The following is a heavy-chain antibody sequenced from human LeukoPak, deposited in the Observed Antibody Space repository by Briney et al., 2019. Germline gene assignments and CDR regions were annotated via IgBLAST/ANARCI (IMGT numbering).Heavy chain of an antibody. CDR3: AKHTTVVTPGDFDY. J-gene: IGHJ4*02. CDR2: ISGSGGGT. Sequence: GGSLRLSCAASGFTFSSYAMGWVRQAPGKGLEWVSAISGSGGGTYYADSVKGRFTLSRDNSKNTLYLQMNSLRAEDTAVYYCAKHTTVVTPGDFDYWGQGTLVTVSS. CDR1: GFTFSSYA. D-gene: IGHD4-17*01. V-gene: IGHV3-23*01.